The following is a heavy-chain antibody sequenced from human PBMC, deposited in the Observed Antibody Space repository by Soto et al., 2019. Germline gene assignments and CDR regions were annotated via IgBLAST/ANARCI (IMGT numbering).Heavy chain of an antibody. D-gene: IGHD2-2*01. CDR1: GYPFYSHS. Sequence: ASVKVSCKASGYPFYSHSISWRRQAPGQGLEWMGRINADYGNTQYAQKFRGRVTMTTDTSTTTVYMELTNLRSDDTAVYYCARDSGRSDVVPAAISAMD. J-gene: IGHJ6*01. V-gene: IGHV1-18*01. CDR3: ARDSGRSDVVPAAISAMD. CDR2: INADYGNT.